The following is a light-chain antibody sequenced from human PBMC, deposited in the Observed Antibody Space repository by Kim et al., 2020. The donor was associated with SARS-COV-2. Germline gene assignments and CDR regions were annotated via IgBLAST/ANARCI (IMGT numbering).Light chain of an antibody. CDR2: GSS. CDR3: QQYGSSPGIT. CDR1: PTVRHHF. Sequence: PGGRAPPSCRARPTVRHHFFAWYSPNPGPAPRLLLHGSSHRPPSIPGRFSGSGSGTGFIFTITRLEPEDFAVYYCQQYGSSPGITFGQGTRLGIK. J-gene: IGKJ5*01. V-gene: IGKV3-20*01.